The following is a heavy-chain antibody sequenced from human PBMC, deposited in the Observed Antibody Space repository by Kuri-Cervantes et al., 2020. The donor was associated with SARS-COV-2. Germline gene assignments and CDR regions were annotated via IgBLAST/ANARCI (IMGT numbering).Heavy chain of an antibody. V-gene: IGHV4-39*01. CDR3: ASQVDTAMAFDY. CDR2: IYYSGST. J-gene: IGHJ4*02. CDR1: GGSISSSSYY. D-gene: IGHD5-18*01. Sequence: ESLKISCTVSGGSISSSSYYWGWIRQPPGKGLEWIGCIYYSGSTYYNPSLKSRVTISVDTSKNQFSLKLSSVTAADTAVYYCASQVDTAMAFDYWGQGTLVTVSS.